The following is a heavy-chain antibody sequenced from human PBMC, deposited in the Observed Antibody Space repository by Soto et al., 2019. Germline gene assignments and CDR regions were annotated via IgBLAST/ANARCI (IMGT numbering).Heavy chain of an antibody. CDR1: GGTFSSYA. D-gene: IGHD3-22*01. Sequence: SVKVSCKASGGTFSSYAISWVRQAPGQGLEWMGGIIPIFGTANYAQKFQGRATITADESTSTAYMELSSLRSEDTAVYYCARVSHYDSSGPQYYYYGMDVWGQGTTVTV. CDR3: ARVSHYDSSGPQYYYYGMDV. CDR2: IIPIFGTA. J-gene: IGHJ6*02. V-gene: IGHV1-69*13.